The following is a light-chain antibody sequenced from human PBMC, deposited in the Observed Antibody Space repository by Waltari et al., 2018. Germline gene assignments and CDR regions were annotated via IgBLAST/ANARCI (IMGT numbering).Light chain of an antibody. J-gene: IGLJ1*01. CDR3: QAWDSSTYV. CDR1: KLGDKY. V-gene: IGLV3-1*01. CDR2: HDS. Sequence: SYELTQPPSVSVSPGQTASITCSGDKLGDKYTSWYQQKPVQSPVLVIYHDSKRPSGIPERFSGSNSGNAATLTIRGTQAMDEADYYCQAWDSSTYVFGSGTTVTVL.